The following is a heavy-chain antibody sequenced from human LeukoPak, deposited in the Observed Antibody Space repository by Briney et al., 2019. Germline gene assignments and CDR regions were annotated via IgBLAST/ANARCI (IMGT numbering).Heavy chain of an antibody. CDR2: IYYSGST. D-gene: IGHD1-1*01. CDR1: GGSISSYY. V-gene: IGHV4-59*08. J-gene: IGHJ5*01. CDR3: ARGTIRGGYRFDS. Sequence: PSETPSLTCTVSGGSISSYYWSWIRQPPGKGLEWIGYIYYSGSTNYNPSLKSRVTISVDTSKNQFSLKLSSVTAADTAVYYCARGTIRGGYRFDSWGQGTLVTVSS.